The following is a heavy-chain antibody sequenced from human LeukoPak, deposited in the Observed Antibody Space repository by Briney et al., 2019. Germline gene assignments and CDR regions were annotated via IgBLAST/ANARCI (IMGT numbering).Heavy chain of an antibody. CDR2: IYHSWRT. Sequence: PSDTLSLTCTVSGGSITRSNGLGRVRQPPEKGLEGIGEIYHSWRTNCNPSLKRRVTISGEKHKNQLSLKLSSVTAADTAVYYCARHKDYYDSSGYKHWGQGTLVTVSS. D-gene: IGHD3-22*01. J-gene: IGHJ1*01. CDR3: ARHKDYYDSSGYKH. CDR1: GGSITRSNG. V-gene: IGHV4-4*02.